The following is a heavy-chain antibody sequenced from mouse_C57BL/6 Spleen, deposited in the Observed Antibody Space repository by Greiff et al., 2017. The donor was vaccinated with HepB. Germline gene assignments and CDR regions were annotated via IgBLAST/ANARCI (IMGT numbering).Heavy chain of an antibody. Sequence: QVQLQHPGAELVKPGASVKLSCKASGYTFTSYWMHWVKQRPGQGLEWIGMIHPNSGSTNYNEKFKSKATLTVDKSSSTAYMQLSSLTSEDSAVYYCASYYYGSRMFAYWGQGTLVTVSA. V-gene: IGHV1-64*01. J-gene: IGHJ3*01. CDR3: ASYYYGSRMFAY. D-gene: IGHD1-1*01. CDR1: GYTFTSYW. CDR2: IHPNSGST.